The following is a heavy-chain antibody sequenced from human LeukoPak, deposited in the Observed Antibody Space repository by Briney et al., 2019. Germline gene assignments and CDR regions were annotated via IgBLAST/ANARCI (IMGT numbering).Heavy chain of an antibody. CDR2: IYSGGST. CDR3: ARQSGGPYNWFDP. V-gene: IGHV3-66*04. J-gene: IGHJ5*02. Sequence: PGGSLRLSCAASEFSVGSNYMTWVRQAPGKGLEWVSLIYSGGSTYYADSVKGRFTISRDNSKNTLYLQMNSLRAEDTAVYYCARQSGGPYNWFDPWGQGTLVTVSS. D-gene: IGHD2-15*01. CDR1: EFSVGSNY.